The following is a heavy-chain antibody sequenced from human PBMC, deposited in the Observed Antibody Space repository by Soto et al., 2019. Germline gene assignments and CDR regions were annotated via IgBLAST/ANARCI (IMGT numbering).Heavy chain of an antibody. CDR1: GYSFTNND. CDR3: ARMETFGSFIWFDP. Sequence: ASVKVSCKASGYSFTNNDVSWVRQATGQGLEWMGWMNPGSGDTGYAQKFQGRVTMTRDISIATAYMELSSLRSDDTAIYYCARMETFGSFIWFDPWGQGTLVTVSS. V-gene: IGHV1-8*01. J-gene: IGHJ5*02. D-gene: IGHD3-16*01. CDR2: MNPGSGDT.